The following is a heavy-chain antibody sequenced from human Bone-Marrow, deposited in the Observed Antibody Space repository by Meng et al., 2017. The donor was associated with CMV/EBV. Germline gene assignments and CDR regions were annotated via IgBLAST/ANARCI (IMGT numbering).Heavy chain of an antibody. D-gene: IGHD2-2*02. V-gene: IGHV4-34*01. CDR2: INHSGST. CDR3: ARVGVVVVPAAIGGVYYYYGMDV. Sequence: GSLRLSCAVYGGSFSGYYWSWIRQPPGKGLEWIGEINHSGSTNYNPSLKSRVTISVDTSKNQFSLKLSSVTAADTAVYYCARVGVVVVPAAIGGVYYYYGMDVWGQGTTDTVSS. CDR1: GGSFSGYY. J-gene: IGHJ6*02.